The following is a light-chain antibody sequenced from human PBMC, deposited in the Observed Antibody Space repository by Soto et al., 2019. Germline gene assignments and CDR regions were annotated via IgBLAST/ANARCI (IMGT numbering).Light chain of an antibody. V-gene: IGKV3-15*01. J-gene: IGKJ1*01. CDR3: QQYNNWPGT. CDR1: QSVSSN. CDR2: GAS. Sequence: TQSPATLSFSPGERATLSCRASQSVSSNLAWYQQKPGQAPRLLIYGASTRATGIPARFSGSGSGTEFTLTISSLQSEDFAVYYCQQYNNWPGTFGQGTKVDI.